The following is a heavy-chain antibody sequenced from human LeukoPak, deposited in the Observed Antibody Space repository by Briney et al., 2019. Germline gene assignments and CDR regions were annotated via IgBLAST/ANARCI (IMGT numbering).Heavy chain of an antibody. CDR2: INHSGST. V-gene: IGHV4-34*01. CDR3: ARGRYSSGIDY. CDR1: GGSFSGYY. J-gene: IGHJ4*02. Sequence: PSETLSLTCAVYGGSFSGYYCSWIRQPPGKGLEWIGEINHSGSTNYNPSLKSRVTISVDTSKNQFSLKLSSVTAADTAVYYCARGRYSSGIDYWGQGTLVTVSS. D-gene: IGHD6-19*01.